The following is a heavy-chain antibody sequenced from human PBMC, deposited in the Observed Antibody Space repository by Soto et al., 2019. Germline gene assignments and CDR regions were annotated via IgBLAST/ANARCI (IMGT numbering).Heavy chain of an antibody. CDR1: GYTFTSYA. J-gene: IGHJ4*02. V-gene: IGHV1-3*01. CDR2: INAGNGNT. Sequence: ASVKVSCKASGYTFTSYAMHWVRQAPGQRLEWMGWINAGNGNTKYSQKFQGRVTITRDTSASTAYMELSSLRSEDAAVYYCARGITLPTPLDYWGQGTLVTVSS. D-gene: IGHD1-20*01. CDR3: ARGITLPTPLDY.